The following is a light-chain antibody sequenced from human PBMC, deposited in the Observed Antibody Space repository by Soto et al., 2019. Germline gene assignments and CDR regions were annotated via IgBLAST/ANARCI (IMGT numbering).Light chain of an antibody. J-gene: IGKJ4*01. V-gene: IGKV1-27*01. Sequence: DIQMTQSQSSLSASVGVRVIITCRASQGIDNNLAWYPQKPGNGPKLLIYAPATLQSGVPSRFSGSGSGTEFTLTISSLQPEEVATYYCQKCGSAPFTFGGGTKVDI. CDR2: APA. CDR3: QKCGSAPFT. CDR1: QGIDNN.